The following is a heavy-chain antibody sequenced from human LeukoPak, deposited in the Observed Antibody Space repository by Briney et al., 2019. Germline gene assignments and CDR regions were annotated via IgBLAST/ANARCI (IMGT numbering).Heavy chain of an antibody. CDR2: IKADGITT. Sequence: GGSLRLSCAASGFTLSNYWMHWVRQAPGKGLVWVSRIKADGITTNYADSVKGRFTISRDNAKNTLYLQMNSLRAEDTAVYYCARTYDFWTGFQYYFDSWGQGTLVTVSS. CDR3: ARTYDFWTGFQYYFDS. D-gene: IGHD3-3*01. CDR1: GFTLSNYW. V-gene: IGHV3-74*01. J-gene: IGHJ4*02.